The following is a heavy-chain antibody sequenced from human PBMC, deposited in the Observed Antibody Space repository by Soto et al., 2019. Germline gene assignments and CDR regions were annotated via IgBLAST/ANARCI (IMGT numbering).Heavy chain of an antibody. V-gene: IGHV1-69*13. CDR3: ARDLRSIAARLYYYYYGMDV. Sequence: ASVKVSCKASGGTFSSYAISWVRQAPGQGLEWMGGIIPIFGTANYAQKFQGRVTITADESTSTAYMELSSLRSEDTAVYYCARDLRSIAARLYYYYYGMDVWGQGTTVTVSS. CDR2: IIPIFGTA. CDR1: GGTFSSYA. J-gene: IGHJ6*02. D-gene: IGHD6-6*01.